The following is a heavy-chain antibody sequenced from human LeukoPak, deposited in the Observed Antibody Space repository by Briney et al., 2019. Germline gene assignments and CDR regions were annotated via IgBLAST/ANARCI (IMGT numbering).Heavy chain of an antibody. CDR2: INSDGSST. V-gene: IGHV3-74*01. CDR3: ARESVKAAAIDY. Sequence: GGPLRLSCAASGFTFSTYWMHWVRQAPGKGLVWVSRINSDGSSTSYADSVKGRFTISRDNAKNTLSLQMNSLRADDTAVYYCARESVKAAAIDYWGQGTLVTVSS. CDR1: GFTFSTYW. J-gene: IGHJ4*02. D-gene: IGHD6-13*01.